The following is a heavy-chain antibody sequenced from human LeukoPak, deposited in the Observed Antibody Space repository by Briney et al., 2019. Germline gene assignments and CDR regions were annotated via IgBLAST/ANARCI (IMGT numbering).Heavy chain of an antibody. Sequence: TGGSLRLSCAASGFTFSAYTMHWVRQVPGKGLEWVSYISSSSSYIYYADSVKGRFTISRDNAKNSLYLQMNSLRAEDTAVYYCARDPVTYTPTYRLDPWGQGTLVTVSS. CDR3: ARDPVTYTPTYRLDP. CDR2: ISSSSSYI. D-gene: IGHD2-15*01. J-gene: IGHJ5*02. CDR1: GFTFSAYT. V-gene: IGHV3-21*01.